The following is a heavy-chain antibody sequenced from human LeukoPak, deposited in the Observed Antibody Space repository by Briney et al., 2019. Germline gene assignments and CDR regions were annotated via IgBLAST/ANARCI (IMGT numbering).Heavy chain of an antibody. D-gene: IGHD6-13*01. Sequence: SETLSLTCTVSGGSISSHYWSWIRQPPGKGLEWIGYIYYSGSTNYNPSLKSRVTISVDTSKNQFSLKLSSVTAADTAVYYCARGTSSSWYSGANYGMDVWGQGTTVTVSS. CDR3: ARGTSSSWYSGANYGMDV. CDR1: GGSISSHY. J-gene: IGHJ6*02. CDR2: IYYSGST. V-gene: IGHV4-59*11.